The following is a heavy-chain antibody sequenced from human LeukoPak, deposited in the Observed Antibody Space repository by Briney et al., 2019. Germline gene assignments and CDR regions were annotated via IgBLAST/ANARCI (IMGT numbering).Heavy chain of an antibody. CDR1: GSTSNNYG. V-gene: IGHV3-7*04. CDR3: TRVGYIDEGIDY. Sequence: PGGSLRLSCAVSGSTSNNYGMSWVRQAPGKGLEWVANIKQDGSKKSYVDSVKGRFTISRDNAKNSLYLQMNSLRAEDTAIYYCTRVGYIDEGIDYWGQGTLVTVSS. J-gene: IGHJ4*02. CDR2: IKQDGSKK. D-gene: IGHD5-24*01.